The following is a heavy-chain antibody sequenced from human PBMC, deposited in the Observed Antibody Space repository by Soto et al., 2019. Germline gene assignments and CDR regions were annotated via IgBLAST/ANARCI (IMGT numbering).Heavy chain of an antibody. D-gene: IGHD3-22*01. CDR2: IIPIFGTA. J-gene: IGHJ3*02. Sequence: EASVKVSCKASGGTFSSYAISWVRQAPGQGLEWMGGIIPIFGTANYAQKFQGRVTITADESTSTAYMELSSLRSEDTAVYYCARGGRYYDSSGYLLGHPFDIWGQGTMVTVSS. CDR3: ARGGRYYDSSGYLLGHPFDI. V-gene: IGHV1-69*13. CDR1: GGTFSSYA.